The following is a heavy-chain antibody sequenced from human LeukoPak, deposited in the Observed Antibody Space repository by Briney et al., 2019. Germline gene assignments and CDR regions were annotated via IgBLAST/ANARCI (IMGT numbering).Heavy chain of an antibody. CDR1: SGSISSYY. CDR3: ARGRWGPFDP. Sequence: SETLSLTCTVSSGSISSYYWSWIRQPPGKGLEWIGYIYYSGSTDYNPSLKSRVTISVDTSKNQFSLKLSSVTAADTAVYYCARGRWGPFDPWGQGTLVTVSP. J-gene: IGHJ5*02. V-gene: IGHV4-59*08. D-gene: IGHD5-24*01. CDR2: IYYSGST.